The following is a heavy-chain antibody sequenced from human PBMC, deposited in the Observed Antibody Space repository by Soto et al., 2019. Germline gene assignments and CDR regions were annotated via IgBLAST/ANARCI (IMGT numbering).Heavy chain of an antibody. Sequence: GGSLRLSCAASGFTFSNYAMVWVRQAPGKGLEWVSAIARAGDLIRYADSVKGRFTISRDNSNNTLYLQMSSLRAEDTAIYFCAKSLTVHVLYYFDPWGPGTQVTAPQ. CDR3: AKSLTVHVLYYFDP. V-gene: IGHV3-23*01. CDR1: GFTFSNYA. CDR2: IARAGDLI. D-gene: IGHD2-2*02. J-gene: IGHJ5*02.